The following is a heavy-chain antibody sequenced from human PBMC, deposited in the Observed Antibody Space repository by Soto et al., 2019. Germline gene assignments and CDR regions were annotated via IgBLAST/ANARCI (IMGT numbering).Heavy chain of an antibody. CDR3: SRALGSGYYYMDV. CDR1: GGTFSSYT. CDR2: IIPILGIA. V-gene: IGHV1-69*02. J-gene: IGHJ6*03. Sequence: QVQLVQSGAEVKKPGSSVKVSCKASGGTFSSYTISWVRQAPGQGLEWMGRIIPILGIANYAQKFQGRVTITADKSTSTAYMELSSLRSEDTAVYYCSRALGSGYYYMDVWGKGTTVTVSS. D-gene: IGHD3-10*01.